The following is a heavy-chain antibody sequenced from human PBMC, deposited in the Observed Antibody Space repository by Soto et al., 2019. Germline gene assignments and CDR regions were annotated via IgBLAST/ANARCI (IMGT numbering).Heavy chain of an antibody. V-gene: IGHV4-30-4*01. CDR2: IYDSGST. CDR3: ARGPSGDKVDY. CDR1: GGSISSAYYY. D-gene: IGHD7-27*01. Sequence: QVQLQESGPGLVKPSQTLSLTCTVSGGSISSAYYYWSWIRQPPGKGLEWIGHIYDSGSTYSNPSLQSQVTISMDPSKNQFSLKLRSVTAADTAVYYCARGPSGDKVDYWGQGTLVTVSS. J-gene: IGHJ4*02.